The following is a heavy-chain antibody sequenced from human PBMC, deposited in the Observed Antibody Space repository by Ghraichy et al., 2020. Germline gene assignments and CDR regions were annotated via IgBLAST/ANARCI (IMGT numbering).Heavy chain of an antibody. CDR3: ARVDYGSGSLNYYYYGMDV. CDR1: GFTVSSNY. Sequence: LSLTRAASGFTVSSNYMSWVRQAPGKGLEWVSVIYSGGSTYYADSVKGRFTISRDNSKNTLYLQMNSLRAEDTAVYYCARVDYGSGSLNYYYYGMDVWGQGTTVTVSS. CDR2: IYSGGST. V-gene: IGHV3-66*01. D-gene: IGHD3-10*01. J-gene: IGHJ6*02.